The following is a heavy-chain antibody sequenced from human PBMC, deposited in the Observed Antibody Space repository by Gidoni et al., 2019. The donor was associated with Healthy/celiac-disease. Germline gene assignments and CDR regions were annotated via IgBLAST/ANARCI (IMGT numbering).Heavy chain of an antibody. Sequence: QVQLVQSGAEVKKPGASVKVSCKASGYTFTSYYMHWVRQAPGQGLEWMGIINPSGGSTSYAQKFQGRVTMTRDTSTSTVYMELSSLRSEDTAVYYCARVDTATEDYYYYGMDVWGQGTTVTVSS. V-gene: IGHV1-46*01. D-gene: IGHD5-18*01. J-gene: IGHJ6*02. CDR2: INPSGGST. CDR1: GYTFTSYY. CDR3: ARVDTATEDYYYYGMDV.